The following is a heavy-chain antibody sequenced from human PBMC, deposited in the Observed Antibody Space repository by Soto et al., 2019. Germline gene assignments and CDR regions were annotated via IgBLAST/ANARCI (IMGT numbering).Heavy chain of an antibody. D-gene: IGHD4-4*01. CDR1: GGSISSYY. J-gene: IGHJ4*01. CDR3: AGGRIASSCNYHRVVH. V-gene: IGHV4-59*01. CDR2: IYYSGST. Sequence: SETLSLTCTVSGGSISSYYWSWIRQPPGKGLEWIGYIYYSGSTNYNPSLKSRVTISVDTSKNQFSLKLSSVTAADTAVYYCAGGRIASSCNYHRVVHWCPGTL.